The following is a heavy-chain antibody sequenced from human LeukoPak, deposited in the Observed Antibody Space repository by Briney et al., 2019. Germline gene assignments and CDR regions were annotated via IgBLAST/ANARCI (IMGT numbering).Heavy chain of an antibody. CDR3: AREFVGTTSYYYYYMDV. CDR1: GFTFSSYS. D-gene: IGHD1-26*01. V-gene: IGHV3-48*01. CDR2: ISSSVSTI. Sequence: PGGSLRLSCAASGFTFSSYSMNWVRQAPGKGLEWVSYISSSVSTIHYADSVKGRFTISRDNAKNSLYLQMNSLRAEDTAVYYCAREFVGTTSYYYYYMDVWGKGTTVTVSS. J-gene: IGHJ6*03.